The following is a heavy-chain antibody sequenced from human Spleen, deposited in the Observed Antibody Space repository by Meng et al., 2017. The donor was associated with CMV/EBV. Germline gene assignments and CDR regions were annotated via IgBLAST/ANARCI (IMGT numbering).Heavy chain of an antibody. CDR2: IRPSGST. CDR3: ASSTGWRDF. J-gene: IGHJ4*02. Sequence: LSLTFAVYGRSLSGHFWTWIRQPPGKGLEWIGDIRPSGSTNYHPSLKSRVSISVDTSKNQFSLELSSVSAADTAVYYCASSTGWRDFWGQGTLVTVSS. V-gene: IGHV4-34*01. D-gene: IGHD6-19*01. CDR1: GRSLSGHF.